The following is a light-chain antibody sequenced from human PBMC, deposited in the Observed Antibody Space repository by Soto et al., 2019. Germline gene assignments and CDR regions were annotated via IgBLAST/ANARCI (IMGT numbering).Light chain of an antibody. J-gene: IGKJ4*01. CDR1: QNLLYSSNNKNY. V-gene: IGKV4-1*01. CDR2: WAS. Sequence: DIVMTQSPDSLALSLGDRSTINCKSSQNLLYSSNNKNYLAWYHQKPGQPPKLLIYWASTRESGVPDRFSGSGSGTDFTLTISGLQAEDVAVYYCQQRCDWPLTFGGGTKVDI. CDR3: QQRCDWPLT.